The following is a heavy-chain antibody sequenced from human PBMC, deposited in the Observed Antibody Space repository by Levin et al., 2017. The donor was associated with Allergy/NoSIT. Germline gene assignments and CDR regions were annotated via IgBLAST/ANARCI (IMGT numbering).Heavy chain of an antibody. CDR2: MYPNSYDA. D-gene: IGHD3-9*01. V-gene: IGHV1-8*01. CDR1: GYTFSSFD. Sequence: ASVKVSCKSSGYTFSSFDINWVRQAPGQGLEWMGWMYPNSYDAGYAQKFQGRVSITTDTSISTAYMQSSSLSSDDTAIYYCVRGLAYNMMTVAPTFGIWGQGTVVTVSS. J-gene: IGHJ3*02. CDR3: VRGLAYNMMTVAPTFGI.